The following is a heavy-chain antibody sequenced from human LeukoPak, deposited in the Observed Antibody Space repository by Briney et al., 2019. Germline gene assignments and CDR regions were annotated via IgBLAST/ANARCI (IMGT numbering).Heavy chain of an antibody. CDR1: GDSVSSHSAA. CDR3: ARDKAVAGIEYFDP. V-gene: IGHV6-1*01. Sequence: SLTLCLTCAISGDSVSSHSAAWNWIRQSPSRGLEWLGRTYYRSKWYNDYALSVKSRININPDTSKNQFSLQLSSVTPDDTAVYYCARDKAVAGIEYFDPWGQGTLVTVSS. CDR2: TYYRSKWYN. D-gene: IGHD6-19*01. J-gene: IGHJ5*02.